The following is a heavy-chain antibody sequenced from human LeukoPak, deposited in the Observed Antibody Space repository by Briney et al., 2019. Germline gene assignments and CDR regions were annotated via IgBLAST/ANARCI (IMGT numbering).Heavy chain of an antibody. CDR3: ARVDSSGYYVNWFDP. D-gene: IGHD3-22*01. Sequence: ASVKVCCKASGYTFTSYYMHWVRQAPGQGLEWMGIINPSGGSTSYAQKFQGRVTMTRDTSTSTVYMELSSLRSEDTAVYYCARVDSSGYYVNWFDPWGQGTLVTVSS. J-gene: IGHJ5*02. V-gene: IGHV1-46*01. CDR1: GYTFTSYY. CDR2: INPSGGST.